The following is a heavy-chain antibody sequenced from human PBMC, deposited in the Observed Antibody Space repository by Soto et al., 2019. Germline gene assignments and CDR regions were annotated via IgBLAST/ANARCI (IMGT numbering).Heavy chain of an antibody. CDR1: GGTFSSYT. CDR3: ARDKVGAIDY. Sequence: GASVKVSCKTSGGTFSSYTINWVRQATGQGLEWMGWMNPNSGNTGYAQKFQGRVTMTRNTSISTAYMELSSLRSEDTAVYYCARDKVGAIDYWGQGTLVTVSS. CDR2: MNPNSGNT. V-gene: IGHV1-8*02. D-gene: IGHD1-26*01. J-gene: IGHJ4*02.